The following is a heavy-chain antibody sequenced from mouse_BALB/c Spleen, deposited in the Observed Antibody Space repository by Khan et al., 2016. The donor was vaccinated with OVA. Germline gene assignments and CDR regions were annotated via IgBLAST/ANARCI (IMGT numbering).Heavy chain of an antibody. D-gene: IGHD2-13*01. Sequence: LKESGPGLVKPSQSLSLTCTVTGYSITSDYAWNWIRQFPGNKLEWMGYISSTGSTSYNPSLKSRISITRDTSKNQFFLHLNSVTTEDTATYYCARSLYYSDSYAMDYWGQGTSVTVSS. CDR2: ISSTGST. V-gene: IGHV3-2*02. CDR1: GYSITSDYA. CDR3: ARSLYYSDSYAMDY. J-gene: IGHJ4*01.